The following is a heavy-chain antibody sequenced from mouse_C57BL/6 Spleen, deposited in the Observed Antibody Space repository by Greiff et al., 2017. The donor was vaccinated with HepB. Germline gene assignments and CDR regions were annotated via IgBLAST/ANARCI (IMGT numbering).Heavy chain of an antibody. CDR1: GFSLTSYG. CDR2: IWSGRST. J-gene: IGHJ4*01. Sequence: VQLVESGPGLVQPSQSLSITCTVSGFSLTSYGVHWVRQSPGKGLEWLGVIWSGRSTDYNAAFISRLSISKDNSKSQVFFKMNSLQADDTAIYYCARWGLLQGNAMEYWGQGTSVTVSS. D-gene: IGHD1-1*01. V-gene: IGHV2-2*01. CDR3: ARWGLLQGNAMEY.